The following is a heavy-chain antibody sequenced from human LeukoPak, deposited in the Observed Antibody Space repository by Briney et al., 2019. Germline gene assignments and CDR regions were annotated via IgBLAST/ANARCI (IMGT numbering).Heavy chain of an antibody. V-gene: IGHV4-4*07. Sequence: PSETLSLTCTVSGGSISSYYWSWIRQPAGKGLEWIGRIYTSGSTNYNPSLKSRVTMSVDTSKNQISLKLSSVTAADTAVYYCAREIGDYYDSSGYRTYYFDYWGQGPWSPSPQ. CDR3: AREIGDYYDSSGYRTYYFDY. J-gene: IGHJ4*02. D-gene: IGHD3-22*01. CDR2: IYTSGST. CDR1: GGSISSYY.